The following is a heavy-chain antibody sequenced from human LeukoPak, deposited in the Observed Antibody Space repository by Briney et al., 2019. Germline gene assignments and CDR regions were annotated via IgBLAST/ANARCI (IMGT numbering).Heavy chain of an antibody. D-gene: IGHD3-10*01. CDR3: AISYGSGSYYPLFDY. Sequence: VASVTVSCKASGYTFTSYDINWVRQATGQGLEWMGWMNPNSGNTGYAQKFQGRVTMTRNTSISTAYMELSSLRSEDTAVYYCAISYGSGSYYPLFDYWGQGTLVTVSS. V-gene: IGHV1-8*01. CDR2: MNPNSGNT. CDR1: GYTFTSYD. J-gene: IGHJ4*02.